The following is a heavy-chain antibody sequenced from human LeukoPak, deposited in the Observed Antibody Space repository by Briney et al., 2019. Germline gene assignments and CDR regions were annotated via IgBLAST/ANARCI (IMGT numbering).Heavy chain of an antibody. CDR3: ASEGAARRNWFDP. CDR1: GFTFIDYG. D-gene: IGHD6-6*01. Sequence: PGGSLRLSCAASGFTFIDYGMHWVRQAPGKGLEWVAIIWSDATNAYYADSVKGRFTISRDNAKNSLYLQMNSLRAEDTAVYYCASEGAARRNWFDPWGQGTLVTVSS. J-gene: IGHJ5*02. CDR2: IWSDATNA. V-gene: IGHV3-33*01.